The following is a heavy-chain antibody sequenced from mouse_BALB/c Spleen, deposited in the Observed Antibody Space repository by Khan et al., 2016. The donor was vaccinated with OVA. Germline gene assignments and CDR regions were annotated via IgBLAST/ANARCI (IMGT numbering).Heavy chain of an antibody. V-gene: IGHV3-2*02. CDR1: GYSITSDYA. D-gene: IGHD1-1*01. Sequence: EVQLQESGPGLVKHSQSLSLTCTVTGYSITSDYAWNWIRQFPGNKLEWMAYITYSGSTGYNPSLKSRISITRDTSKNQFFLQLNSVTTEDTATYYCARDYGSSYLFFDYWGQGTTLTVSS. J-gene: IGHJ2*01. CDR2: ITYSGST. CDR3: ARDYGSSYLFFDY.